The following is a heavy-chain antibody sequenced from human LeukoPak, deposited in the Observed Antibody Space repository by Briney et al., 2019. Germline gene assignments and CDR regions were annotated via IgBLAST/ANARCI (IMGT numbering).Heavy chain of an antibody. CDR1: GYSFTHYY. Sequence: ASVKVFCKASGYSFTHYYMHWVRQAPGQGLEWMGWINPFSGGTKYAQKFQGWVTMTRDTSISTAYMELSRLTSDDTAVYYCARGGYALDYWGQGTLVTVSS. CDR3: ARGGYALDY. J-gene: IGHJ4*02. D-gene: IGHD3-16*01. V-gene: IGHV1-2*04. CDR2: INPFSGGT.